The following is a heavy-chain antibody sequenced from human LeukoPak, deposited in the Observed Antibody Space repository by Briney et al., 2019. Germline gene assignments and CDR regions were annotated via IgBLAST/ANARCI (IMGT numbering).Heavy chain of an antibody. CDR2: INHSGST. CDR3: ARGSNVVVVAATVVYYYGMDV. D-gene: IGHD2-15*01. V-gene: IGHV4-34*01. J-gene: IGHJ6*02. Sequence: SETLSLTCAVYGGSFSGYYWSWIRQPPGKGLEWIGEINHSGSTNYNPSLKSRVTISVDTSKNQFSLKLSSVTAADTAVYYCARGSNVVVVAATVVYYYGMDVWCQGTTVTVSS. CDR1: GGSFSGYY.